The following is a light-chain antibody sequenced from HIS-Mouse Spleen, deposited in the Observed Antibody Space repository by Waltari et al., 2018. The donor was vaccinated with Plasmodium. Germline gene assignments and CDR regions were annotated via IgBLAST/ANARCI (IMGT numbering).Light chain of an antibody. Sequence: SYELTQPPSVSVSPGQTARITCSGDALPKKYAYFYQQKSGQAPVLVIYEDSKRPSGIPERFSGSSSGTMATLTISGAQVEDEADYYCYSTDSSGNHRVFGGGTKLTVL. CDR1: ALPKKY. J-gene: IGLJ3*02. V-gene: IGLV3-10*01. CDR3: YSTDSSGNHRV. CDR2: EDS.